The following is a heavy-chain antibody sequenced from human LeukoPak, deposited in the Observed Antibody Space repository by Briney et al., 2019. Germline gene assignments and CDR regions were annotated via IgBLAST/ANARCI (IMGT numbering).Heavy chain of an antibody. D-gene: IGHD6-19*01. V-gene: IGHV3-23*01. Sequence: GGSLRLSCAASGFTFSSYAMSWVRQAPGKGLEWVSAISGSGGSTYYADSVKGRFTISRDNSKNKLYLQTNSLRAEDTAVYYCAKAIAVAGTGSFDYWGQGTLVTVSS. J-gene: IGHJ4*02. CDR2: ISGSGGST. CDR3: AKAIAVAGTGSFDY. CDR1: GFTFSSYA.